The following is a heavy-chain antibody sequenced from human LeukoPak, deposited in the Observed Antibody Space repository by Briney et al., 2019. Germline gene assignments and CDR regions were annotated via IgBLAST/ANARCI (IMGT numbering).Heavy chain of an antibody. Sequence: GGSLRLSCAASGFTFSSYSMNWVRQAPGKGREWVSFISSSSSYIYYADSVKGRFTISRDNAKNSLYLQMNSLRAENTAVYYCARDQRGWFDPWGQGTLVTVSS. CDR1: GFTFSSYS. J-gene: IGHJ5*02. CDR2: ISSSSSYI. V-gene: IGHV3-21*01. CDR3: ARDQRGWFDP.